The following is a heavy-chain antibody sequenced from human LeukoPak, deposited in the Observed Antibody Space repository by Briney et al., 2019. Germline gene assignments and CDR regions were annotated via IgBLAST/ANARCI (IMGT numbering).Heavy chain of an antibody. CDR2: INHSGST. J-gene: IGHJ4*02. CDR1: GGSFSGYY. CDR3: ASQRGGDSTSIDY. V-gene: IGHV4-34*01. D-gene: IGHD2-2*01. Sequence: SETLSLTCAVYGGSFSGYYWSWIRQPPGKGLEWIGEINHSGSTNYNPSLKSRVTISVDTSKNQFSLTLSPVTAADTAVYYCASQRGGDSTSIDYWGQGTLVTVSS.